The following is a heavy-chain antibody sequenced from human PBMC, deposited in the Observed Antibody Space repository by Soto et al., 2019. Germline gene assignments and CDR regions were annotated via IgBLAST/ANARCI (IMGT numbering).Heavy chain of an antibody. Sequence: PGESLKISCEGSGYSFTYYWIGWVRQMPGKGLEWMGIIYPGDSDTRYNPSFQGRVTISADKSITTAYLQWRSLKASDTAMYFCARLSGARSPANFWGQGTLVTVSS. V-gene: IGHV5-51*03. CDR2: IYPGDSDT. CDR1: GYSFTYYW. CDR3: ARLSGARSPANF. J-gene: IGHJ4*02. D-gene: IGHD1-26*01.